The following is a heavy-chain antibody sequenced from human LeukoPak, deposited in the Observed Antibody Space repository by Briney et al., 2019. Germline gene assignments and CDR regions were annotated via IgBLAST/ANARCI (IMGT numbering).Heavy chain of an antibody. CDR1: GFTFGDYA. Sequence: GGSLRLSCTASGFTFGDYAMSWFRQAPGKGLEWVANIKQDGSEKYYVDSVKGRFTISRDNAKNSLYLQMNSLRAEDTAVYYCARDPGYGGNSHFDYWGQGTLVTVSS. J-gene: IGHJ4*02. CDR3: ARDPGYGGNSHFDY. CDR2: IKQDGSEK. V-gene: IGHV3-7*01. D-gene: IGHD4-23*01.